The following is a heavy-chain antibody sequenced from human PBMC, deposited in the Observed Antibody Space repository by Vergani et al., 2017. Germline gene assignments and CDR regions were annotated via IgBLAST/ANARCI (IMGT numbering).Heavy chain of an antibody. V-gene: IGHV1-69*01. D-gene: IGHD3-22*01. CDR3: ARDRRQNYYDRTGQERDDAFDI. J-gene: IGHJ3*02. Sequence: QVQLVQSGAEVKKPGSSVKVSCKASGGTFSSYAISWVRQAPGQGLEWMGGIIPIFGTANYAQKFQGRVTITADESTSTAYMELSSLRSEDTAVYYCARDRRQNYYDRTGQERDDAFDIWGQGTMVTVSS. CDR2: IIPIFGTA. CDR1: GGTFSSYA.